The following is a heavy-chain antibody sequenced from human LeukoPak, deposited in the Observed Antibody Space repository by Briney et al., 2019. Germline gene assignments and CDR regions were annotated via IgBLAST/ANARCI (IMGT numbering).Heavy chain of an antibody. CDR3: ARGRDGYKKFVY. CDR2: INHSGST. J-gene: IGHJ4*02. CDR1: GGSFSGYY. D-gene: IGHD5-12*01. V-gene: IGHV4-34*01. Sequence: SETLSLTCAVYGGSFSGYYWSWIRQPPGKGLEWIGEINHSGSTNYNPSLKSRVTISVDTSKNQFSLKLSSVTAADTAVYYCARGRDGYKKFVYWGQGTLVSVSS.